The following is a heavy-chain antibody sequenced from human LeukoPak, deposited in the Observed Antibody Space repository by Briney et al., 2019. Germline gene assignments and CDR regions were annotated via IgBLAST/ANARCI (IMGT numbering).Heavy chain of an antibody. J-gene: IGHJ2*01. Sequence: TLSLTCTVSGGSIRSGGHYWSWIRQRPGRGLQLIGYIFYTGSTNYYPSLKSRVTMSVDTSKKQFSLRLTSVTAADTAVYYCARFPNGDYETYWYFDLWGRGTLVTVSS. CDR1: GGSIRSGGHY. CDR3: ARFPNGDYETYWYFDL. CDR2: IFYTGST. V-gene: IGHV4-31*03. D-gene: IGHD4-17*01.